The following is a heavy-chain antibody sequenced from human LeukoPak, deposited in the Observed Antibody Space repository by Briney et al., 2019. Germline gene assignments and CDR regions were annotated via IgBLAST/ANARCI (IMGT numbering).Heavy chain of an antibody. CDR3: ARRRGRYSGDAFDI. Sequence: GESLKISFKGSGYRFTSYWIGWVRQMPGKGLEWMGFIYPGDSDTRYSPSFQGQPAISADKSMSTAYLQWSSLKASDTAMYYCARRRGRYSGDAFDIWGQGTMVTVSS. D-gene: IGHD1-26*01. V-gene: IGHV5-51*01. CDR2: IYPGDSDT. CDR1: GYRFTSYW. J-gene: IGHJ3*02.